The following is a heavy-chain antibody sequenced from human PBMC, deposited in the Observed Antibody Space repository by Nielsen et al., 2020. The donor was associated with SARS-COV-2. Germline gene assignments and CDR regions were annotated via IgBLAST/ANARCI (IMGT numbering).Heavy chain of an antibody. J-gene: IGHJ4*02. CDR2: ISGSSSAI. V-gene: IGHV3-48*04. D-gene: IGHD3-22*01. Sequence: WIRQPPGKGLEWVSYISGSSSAIQYADSVEGRFTISRDNAGNSLYLHMTSLRAEDTAVYYCARDLFSKDHYPYYDSSAFDYWGLGTLVTVSS. CDR3: ARDLFSKDHYPYYDSSAFDY.